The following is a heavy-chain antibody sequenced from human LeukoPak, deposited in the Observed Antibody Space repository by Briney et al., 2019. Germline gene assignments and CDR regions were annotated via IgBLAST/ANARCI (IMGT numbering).Heavy chain of an antibody. V-gene: IGHV4-39*07. CDR1: GGSISSSSYY. J-gene: IGHJ3*02. Sequence: PSETLSLTCTVSGGSISSSSYYWGWIRQPPGKGLEWIGSIYYSGSTYYNPSLKSRVTISVDTSKNQFSLKLSSVTAADTAVYYCARGAEYYDSSGYLDAFDIWGQGTMVTVSS. D-gene: IGHD3-22*01. CDR2: IYYSGST. CDR3: ARGAEYYDSSGYLDAFDI.